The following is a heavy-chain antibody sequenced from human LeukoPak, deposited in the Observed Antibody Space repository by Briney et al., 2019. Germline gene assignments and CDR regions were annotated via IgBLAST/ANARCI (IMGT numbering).Heavy chain of an antibody. CDR3: AKDLFVRGWLAENYYYYYGMDV. D-gene: IGHD6-19*01. Sequence: PGGSLRLSCAASGFTFSSYAMSWVRQAPGKGLEWVSAISGSGGSTYYADSVKGRFTISRDNSKNTLYLQMNSLRAGDTAVYYCAKDLFVRGWLAENYYYYYGMDVWGQGTTVTVSS. J-gene: IGHJ6*02. V-gene: IGHV3-23*01. CDR2: ISGSGGST. CDR1: GFTFSSYA.